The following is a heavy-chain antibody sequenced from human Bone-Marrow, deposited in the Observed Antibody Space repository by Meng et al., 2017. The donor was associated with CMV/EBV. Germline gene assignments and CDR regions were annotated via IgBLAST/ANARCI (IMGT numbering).Heavy chain of an antibody. Sequence: GDSLKISCAASRFTFSSYSMNWVRQAPGRGLEWVPSISSSSSYIYYADSVKGRFTISRDNAKNSLYLQMNSLRAEDTAVYYCARDCYSRSSRFDYWGQGTLVTVSS. CDR2: ISSSSSYI. V-gene: IGHV3-21*01. CDR1: RFTFSSYS. J-gene: IGHJ4*02. CDR3: ARDCYSRSSRFDY. D-gene: IGHD6-6*01.